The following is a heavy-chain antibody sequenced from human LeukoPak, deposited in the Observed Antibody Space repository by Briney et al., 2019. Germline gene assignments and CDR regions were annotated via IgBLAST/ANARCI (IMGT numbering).Heavy chain of an antibody. Sequence: PSQTLSLTCTVSGGSITSGGYYWNWIRQPPGRGLEWIGYIYDGGTTYYNPSLKSRVTISADRSKNQFSLILNSVTAADTAVYYCARSPPSDFWSGYPLQFDCWGQGTLVTVSS. CDR2: IYDGGTT. CDR3: ARSPPSDFWSGYPLQFDC. V-gene: IGHV4-30-2*01. J-gene: IGHJ4*02. CDR1: GGSITSGGYY. D-gene: IGHD3-3*01.